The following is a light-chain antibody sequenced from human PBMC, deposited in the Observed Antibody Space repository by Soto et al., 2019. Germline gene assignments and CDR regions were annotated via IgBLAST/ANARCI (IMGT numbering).Light chain of an antibody. CDR2: SAS. CDR3: QQYNNWPRT. CDR1: QRVSSD. J-gene: IGKJ1*01. Sequence: EIVMTQSPATLSVSPGERATLSCRDSQRVSSDLAWYHQKPGTAPRLLIYSASTRATGIPARFSGSGSGTAFTLTINSLQSEDFAVYYCQQYNNWPRTFGQGTKVEIK. V-gene: IGKV3-15*01.